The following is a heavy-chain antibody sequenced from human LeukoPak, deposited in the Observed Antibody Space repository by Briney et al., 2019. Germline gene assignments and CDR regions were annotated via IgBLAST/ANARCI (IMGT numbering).Heavy chain of an antibody. V-gene: IGHV3-7*04. CDR2: IKQDGSEK. J-gene: IGHJ3*02. D-gene: IGHD1-26*01. CDR3: ARVGASDAFDI. CDR1: GFTFSSYW. Sequence: GGSLRLSCAASGFTFSSYWMSWVRQAPGKGPEWVANIKQDGSEKYYVDSVKGRFTISRDNAKNSLYLQMNSLRAEDTAVYYCARVGASDAFDIWGQGTMVTVSS.